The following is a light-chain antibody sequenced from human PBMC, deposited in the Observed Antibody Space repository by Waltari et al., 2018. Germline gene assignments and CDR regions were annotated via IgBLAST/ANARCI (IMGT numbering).Light chain of an antibody. V-gene: IGLV3-21*04. J-gene: IGLJ2*01. CDR3: QVWDSSRAHVI. Sequence: YVLTQPPSVSVAPGQTARITCDINNIGSQSVHWCQQRPGQAPVTVIHYDTDRPSGIPARFSGSNSGDTATLTISRVEAGDEADYYCQVWDSSRAHVIFGGGTRLTVL. CDR1: NIGSQS. CDR2: YDT.